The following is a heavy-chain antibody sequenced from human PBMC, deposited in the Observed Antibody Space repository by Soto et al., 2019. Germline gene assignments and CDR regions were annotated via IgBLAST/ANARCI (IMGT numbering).Heavy chain of an antibody. CDR1: GFTFSSYG. Sequence: QVQLVESGGGVVQPGRSLRLSCAASGFTFSSYGMHWVRQAPGKGLEWVAVIWYDGSNKYYADSVKGRFTISRDNSKNTLYLQMNSLRAEDTAVYYCARDLVSYYYDSSGYYYFVPYDYWGQGTLVTVSS. CDR2: IWYDGSNK. J-gene: IGHJ4*02. V-gene: IGHV3-33*01. CDR3: ARDLVSYYYDSSGYYYFVPYDY. D-gene: IGHD3-22*01.